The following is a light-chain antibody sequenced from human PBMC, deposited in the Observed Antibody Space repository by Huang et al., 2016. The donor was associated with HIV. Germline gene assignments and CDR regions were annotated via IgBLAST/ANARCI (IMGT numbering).Light chain of an antibody. CDR3: QQSYCTPWT. J-gene: IGKJ1*01. CDR2: AAS. V-gene: IGKV1-39*01. CDR1: QSINSY. Sequence: DIQMTQSPSSLSASVGDRVTITCRASQSINSYLNWYQHKPGKAPKLLIYAASSLQSGVPSRFSGSGSGTDFTLSISSLQPEDIATYCCQQSYCTPWTFGQGTKVEIK.